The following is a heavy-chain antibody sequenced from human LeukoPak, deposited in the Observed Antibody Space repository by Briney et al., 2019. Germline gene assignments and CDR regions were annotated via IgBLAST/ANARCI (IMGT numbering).Heavy chain of an antibody. Sequence: SETLSLTCTVSGYSISSGYYWGWIRQPPGKGLEWIGSIYHSGSTYYNPSLKSRVTISVDTSKNQFSLKLSSVTAADTAVYYCASPPVGVTAEDAFDIWGQGTMVTVSS. CDR3: ASPPVGVTAEDAFDI. CDR1: GYSISSGYY. J-gene: IGHJ3*02. CDR2: IYHSGST. D-gene: IGHD2-21*02. V-gene: IGHV4-38-2*02.